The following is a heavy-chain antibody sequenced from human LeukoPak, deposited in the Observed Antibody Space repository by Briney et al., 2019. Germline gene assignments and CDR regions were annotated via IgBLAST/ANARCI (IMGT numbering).Heavy chain of an antibody. J-gene: IGHJ4*02. Sequence: PSETLSLTCAVSGGSINSSNWWSWVRQPPGKGLEWIGEIYHSGSTKCNPSLKSRVTISVDKSKNPFSLKLNSVTAADTAVYYCAREVGRGLFDYWGQGTLVTVSS. V-gene: IGHV4-4*02. CDR1: GGSINSSNW. D-gene: IGHD1-26*01. CDR3: AREVGRGLFDY. CDR2: IYHSGST.